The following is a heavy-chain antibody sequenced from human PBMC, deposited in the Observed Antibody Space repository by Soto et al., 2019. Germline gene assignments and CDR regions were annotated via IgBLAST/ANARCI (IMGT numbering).Heavy chain of an antibody. CDR3: TKGGVRFLEWLGDV. Sequence: DVQLLESGGGLVQPGKSLRLSCAASGFSFISYAMSWVRQVPGKRLEWVSSISDSGGRTFYAESVEGRFTISRDDSTSTLFLQMNSLSAEDTDIYYCTKGGVRFLEWLGDVWGQGTTVTVYS. CDR1: GFSFISYA. D-gene: IGHD3-3*01. J-gene: IGHJ6*02. CDR2: ISDSGGRT. V-gene: IGHV3-23*01.